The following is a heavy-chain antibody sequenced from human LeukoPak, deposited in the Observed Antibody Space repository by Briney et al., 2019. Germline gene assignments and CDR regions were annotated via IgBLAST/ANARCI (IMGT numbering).Heavy chain of an antibody. J-gene: IGHJ6*04. V-gene: IGHV1-2*02. CDR1: VYTFTRYY. Sequence: VASVKVSCKASVYTFTRYYMHWVRQAPGQGLEWMGWINPNSGDTNYAQKLQGRVTMTRDTYSSTAYMELSRLRSDDTAVYYCARLAGNYYYGMDVWGEGTTVTVSS. CDR3: ARLAGNYYYGMDV. CDR2: INPNSGDT.